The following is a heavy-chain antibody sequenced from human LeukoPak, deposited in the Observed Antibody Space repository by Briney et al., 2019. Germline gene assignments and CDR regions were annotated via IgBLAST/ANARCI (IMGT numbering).Heavy chain of an antibody. D-gene: IGHD6-13*01. V-gene: IGHV3-21*01. CDR2: ISSSSSYI. J-gene: IGHJ4*02. CDR1: GFTFSSYS. CDR3: ARARSSSSSWED. Sequence: KTGGSLRLSCAASGFTFSSYSMNWVRQAPGKGLEWVSSISSSSSYIYYADSVKGRFTISRDNAKNSLYLQMNGLRAEDTAVYYCARARSSSSSWEDWGQGTLVTVSS.